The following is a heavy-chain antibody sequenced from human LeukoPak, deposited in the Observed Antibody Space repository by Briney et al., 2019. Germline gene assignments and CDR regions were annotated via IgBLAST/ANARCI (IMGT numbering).Heavy chain of an antibody. CDR3: ARDPGTDYFDY. D-gene: IGHD6-13*01. V-gene: IGHV3-30-3*01. Sequence: GRSLRLSCAASGFTFSSYAMHWVRQAPGKGLEWVAVISYDGSNKYYADSVKGRFTISRDNSKNTLYLQMNSLRAEDTAVYYCARDPGTDYFDYWGQGTLVTVSS. J-gene: IGHJ4*02. CDR2: ISYDGSNK. CDR1: GFTFSSYA.